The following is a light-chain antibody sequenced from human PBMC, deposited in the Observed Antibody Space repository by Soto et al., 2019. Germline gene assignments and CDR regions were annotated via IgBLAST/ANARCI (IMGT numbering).Light chain of an antibody. Sequence: EIVLTQSPATLSLSPGERATLSCRASQSVSSYLAWYQQKPGQAPRLLIYDASNRATGIPARFSGSGSGTDFTLTISSLEPEAFAVHYCQQRRNWTPFTFGPGTKVDIK. J-gene: IGKJ3*01. V-gene: IGKV3-11*01. CDR2: DAS. CDR1: QSVSSY. CDR3: QQRRNWTPFT.